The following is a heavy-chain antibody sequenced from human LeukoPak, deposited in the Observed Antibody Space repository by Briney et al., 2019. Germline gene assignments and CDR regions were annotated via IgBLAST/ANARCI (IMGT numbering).Heavy chain of an antibody. Sequence: GGSLRLSCLVSGFTFQSYGIHWVRQAPGKGLQWVSFIRFDGSSKFADSVKGRFTLSRDNSQNTVFLQMDSLRVEDTAVYYCAKPLTGTPYDSFDVWGQGTTVTVSS. V-gene: IGHV3-30*02. D-gene: IGHD3-22*01. CDR3: AKPLTGTPYDSFDV. J-gene: IGHJ3*01. CDR2: IRFDGSSK. CDR1: GFTFQSYG.